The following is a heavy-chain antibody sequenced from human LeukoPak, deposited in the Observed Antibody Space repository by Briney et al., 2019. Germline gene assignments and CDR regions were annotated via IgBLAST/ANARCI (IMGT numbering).Heavy chain of an antibody. Sequence: PSETLSLTCAVYGGSFSGYYWGWIRQPPGKGLEWVGEINHSGSTNSNPSLKSRVTISVDTSKNQSSLKLSSVTAADTAVYYCARSHRYSPGGGLWGRGPLVTVS. CDR3: ARSHRYSPGGGL. J-gene: IGHJ2*01. CDR1: GGSFSGYY. CDR2: INHSGST. D-gene: IGHD5-18*01. V-gene: IGHV4-34*01.